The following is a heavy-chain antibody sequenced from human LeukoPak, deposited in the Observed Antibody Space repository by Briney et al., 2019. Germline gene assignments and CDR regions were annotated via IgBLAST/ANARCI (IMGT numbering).Heavy chain of an antibody. V-gene: IGHV3-21*01. CDR3: ARDSRYSGYDYVDFDY. D-gene: IGHD5-12*01. CDR1: GFTFSSYS. J-gene: IGHJ4*02. Sequence: GGSLRLSCAASGFTFSSYSMNWVRQAPGKRLEWVSSISSSSSYIYYADSVKGRFTISRDNVKNSLYLQMNSLRAEDTAVYYCARDSRYSGYDYVDFDYWGQGTLVTVSS. CDR2: ISSSSSYI.